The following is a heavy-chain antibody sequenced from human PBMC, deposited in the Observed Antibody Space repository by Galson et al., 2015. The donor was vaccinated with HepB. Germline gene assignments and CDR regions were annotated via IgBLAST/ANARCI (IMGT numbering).Heavy chain of an antibody. CDR2: IYYSGNT. CDR3: ARHRQRWLQLTHFDY. J-gene: IGHJ4*02. D-gene: IGHD5-24*01. Sequence: SETLSLTCTVSRGSISSSFYWGWVRQPPGKGLEWIGSIYYSGNTYYNPSLKSRVTISVDTSKNQFSLKLSSVAAADTAVYYCARHRQRWLQLTHFDYWGPGTLVIVSS. V-gene: IGHV4-39*01. CDR1: RGSISSSFY.